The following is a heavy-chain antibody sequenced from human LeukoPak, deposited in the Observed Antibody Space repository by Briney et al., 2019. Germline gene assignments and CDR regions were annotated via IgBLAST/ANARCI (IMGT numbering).Heavy chain of an antibody. J-gene: IGHJ6*02. CDR1: GFTFSSYA. V-gene: IGHV3-30-3*01. D-gene: IGHD2-2*02. Sequence: GRSLRLSCAASGFTFSSYAMHWVRQAPGKGLEWVAVISYDGSNKYYADSVKGRSTISRDNSKNTLYLQMNSLRAEDTAVYYCARVGCSSTSCYSGMDVWGQGTTVTVSS. CDR3: ARVGCSSTSCYSGMDV. CDR2: ISYDGSNK.